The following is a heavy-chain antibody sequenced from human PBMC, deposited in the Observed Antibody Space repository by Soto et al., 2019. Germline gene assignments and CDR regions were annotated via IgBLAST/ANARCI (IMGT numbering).Heavy chain of an antibody. CDR2: MSYDGNNK. J-gene: IGHJ6*02. CDR1: GFTFSNYA. V-gene: IGHV3-30*18. D-gene: IGHD3-3*01. CDR3: AKDSWSGYYTGNYDYGMDV. Sequence: GGSLRLSCAASGFTFSNYAMRWVRQAPGKGLEWVAVMSYDGNNKYYADSVKGRFTISRDNSKNTLYLQMNRLRAEDTALYYCAKDSWSGYYTGNYDYGMDVWGQGTTVTVSS.